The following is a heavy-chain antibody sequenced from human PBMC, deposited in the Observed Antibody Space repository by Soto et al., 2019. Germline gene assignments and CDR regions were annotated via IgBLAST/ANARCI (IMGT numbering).Heavy chain of an antibody. J-gene: IGHJ1*01. CDR3: AKDGLQSYYDSSGYFQH. D-gene: IGHD3-22*01. V-gene: IGHV3-23*01. CDR1: GFTFSTYA. Sequence: EVQLLEAGGDLVQPGGSLRLSCAASGFTFSTYAMNWVRQAPGKGLEWVSTISVSGSNTYYADSVKGRFTISRDNSKNTLYLQMNSLKDEDTAVYYCAKDGLQSYYDSSGYFQHWGQGTLVTVSS. CDR2: ISVSGSNT.